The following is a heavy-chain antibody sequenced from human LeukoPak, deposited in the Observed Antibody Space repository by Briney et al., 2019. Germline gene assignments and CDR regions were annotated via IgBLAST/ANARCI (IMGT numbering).Heavy chain of an antibody. V-gene: IGHV4-39*01. CDR1: GGSISSGSYY. D-gene: IGHD1-26*01. CDR3: ARQTSGMAFDI. Sequence: SETLSLTCTVSGGSISSGSYYWGWIRQPPGKGLEWIGSIYYSGSTYYSPSLESRVTVSVDTSTNQFSLKPSSVTAADTAVYHCARQTSGMAFDIWGQGIMVTVSS. J-gene: IGHJ3*02. CDR2: IYYSGST.